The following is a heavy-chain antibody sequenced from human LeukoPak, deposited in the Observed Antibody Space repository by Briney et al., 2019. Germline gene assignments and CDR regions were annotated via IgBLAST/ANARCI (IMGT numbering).Heavy chain of an antibody. V-gene: IGHV4-59*01. CDR3: ASGGERPRWVVFDY. D-gene: IGHD4-23*01. CDR1: GGSISSYY. Sequence: SETLSLTCTVSGGSISSYYWTWIRQPPGKGREWIGFFYYTGSTKYNPSLKSRVTISVDTSKNQFSLKLTSVTAADTAVYYCASGGERPRWVVFDYWGQGTLVTVSS. CDR2: FYYTGST. J-gene: IGHJ4*02.